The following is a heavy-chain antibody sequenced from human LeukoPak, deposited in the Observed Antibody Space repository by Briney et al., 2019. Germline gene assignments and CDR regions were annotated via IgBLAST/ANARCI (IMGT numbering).Heavy chain of an antibody. Sequence: PGGSLRLSCAASGFTFSSYWMHWVRQAPGKGQVWVSRINSDGSSTSYADSVKGRFTISRDNAKNTLYLQMNSLRAEDTAVYYCARLELPSFYGMDVWGQGTTVTVSS. CDR1: GFTFSSYW. CDR3: ARLELPSFYGMDV. J-gene: IGHJ6*02. CDR2: INSDGSST. V-gene: IGHV3-74*01. D-gene: IGHD1-26*01.